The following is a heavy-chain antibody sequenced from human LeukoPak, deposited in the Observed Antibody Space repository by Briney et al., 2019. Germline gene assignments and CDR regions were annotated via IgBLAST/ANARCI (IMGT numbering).Heavy chain of an antibody. D-gene: IGHD6-13*01. V-gene: IGHV4-39*01. CDR2: NYYSGST. Sequence: SETLSLTCTVSGGSISSSSYYWGWIRQPPGKGLEWIGSNYYSGSTYYNPALKIRVTISVDTSKNQFSLKLSSVTAADTAVYYCATVPSIAAVGTGVFDYWGQGTLVTVSS. CDR1: GGSISSSSYY. J-gene: IGHJ4*02. CDR3: ATVPSIAAVGTGVFDY.